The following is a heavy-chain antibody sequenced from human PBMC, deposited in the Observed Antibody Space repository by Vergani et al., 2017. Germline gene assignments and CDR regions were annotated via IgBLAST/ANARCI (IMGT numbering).Heavy chain of an antibody. CDR2: IIPILGIA. D-gene: IGHD2-2*01. V-gene: IGHV1-69*02. CDR3: ASDVPADADNWFDP. Sequence: QVQLVQSGAEVKKPGSSVKVSCKASGGTFSSYTISWVRQAPGQGLEWMGRIIPILGIANYAQKFQGRVTITADKSTSTAYMELSSLRSEDTAVYYCASDVPADADNWFDPWGQGTLVTVSS. CDR1: GGTFSSYT. J-gene: IGHJ5*02.